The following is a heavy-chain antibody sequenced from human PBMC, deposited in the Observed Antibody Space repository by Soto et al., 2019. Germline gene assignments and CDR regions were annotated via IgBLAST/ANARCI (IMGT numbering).Heavy chain of an antibody. J-gene: IGHJ6*02. V-gene: IGHV1-8*01. Sequence: QVQLVQSGAEVKKPGASVKVSCKASGYTFTSYDINWVRQATGQGLEWMGWMNTNSGNTGYAQKFQGRVTMTRNTSISTAYMELSSLRSEDTAVYYCARDSSSWYGYYYYGMDVWGQGTTVTVSS. D-gene: IGHD6-13*01. CDR2: MNTNSGNT. CDR1: GYTFTSYD. CDR3: ARDSSSWYGYYYYGMDV.